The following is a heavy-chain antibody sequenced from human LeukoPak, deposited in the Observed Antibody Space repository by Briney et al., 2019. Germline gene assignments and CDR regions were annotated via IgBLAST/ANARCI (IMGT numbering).Heavy chain of an antibody. CDR1: GGSISSYY. D-gene: IGHD6-13*01. CDR2: IYTSGST. Sequence: PSETLSLTCTVSGGSISSYYWSWIRQPAGKGLEWIGRIYTSGSTNYNPSLKSRVTMSVDMSKNQFSLKLSSVTAADTAVYYCARRASSSWYDHFDYWGQGTLVTVSS. CDR3: ARRASSSWYDHFDY. J-gene: IGHJ4*02. V-gene: IGHV4-4*07.